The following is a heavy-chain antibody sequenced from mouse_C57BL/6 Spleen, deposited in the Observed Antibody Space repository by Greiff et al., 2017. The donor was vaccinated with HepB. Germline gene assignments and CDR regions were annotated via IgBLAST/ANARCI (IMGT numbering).Heavy chain of an antibody. CDR2: IYPRSGNT. CDR1: GYTFTSYG. V-gene: IGHV1-81*01. Sequence: QVQLQQSGAELARPGASVKLSCKASGYTFTSYGISWVKQRTGQGLEWIGEIYPRSGNTYYNDKFKGKATLTADKSSSTAYMELRSLTSEDSAVYFCARGTGNYFDYWGQGTTLTVSS. J-gene: IGHJ2*01. CDR3: ARGTGNYFDY. D-gene: IGHD4-1*01.